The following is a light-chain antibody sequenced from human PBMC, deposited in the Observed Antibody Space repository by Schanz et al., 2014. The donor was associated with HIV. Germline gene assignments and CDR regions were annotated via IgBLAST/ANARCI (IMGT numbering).Light chain of an antibody. CDR3: QQLNSFPYT. V-gene: IGKV1-9*01. Sequence: DIQLSQSPSFLSASVGDRVTVTCRASQDISTYLAWYQQKPGKAPNLLIYAASTLHTGVPLRFSGSRSGTDFTLTINGLQPDDFATYYCQQLNSFPYTFGQGTMLEI. CDR1: QDISTY. J-gene: IGKJ2*01. CDR2: AAS.